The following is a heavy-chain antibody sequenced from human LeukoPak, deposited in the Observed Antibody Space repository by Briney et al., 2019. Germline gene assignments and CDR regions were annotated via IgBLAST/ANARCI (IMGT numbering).Heavy chain of an antibody. D-gene: IGHD3-3*01. Sequence: PGGSLRLSCEASGFTFNTYSMNWARQAPGKGLEWVSSIDSSGGYMFYADSVKGRFIISRDNAKNSLYLQMNSLRAEDTAVYYCARFWSGYPQRRKIFDYWGQGTLVTVSS. CDR2: IDSSGGYM. V-gene: IGHV3-21*01. CDR1: GFTFNTYS. CDR3: ARFWSGYPQRRKIFDY. J-gene: IGHJ4*02.